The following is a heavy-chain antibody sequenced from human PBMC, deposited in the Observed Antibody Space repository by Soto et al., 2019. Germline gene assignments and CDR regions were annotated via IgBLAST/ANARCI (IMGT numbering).Heavy chain of an antibody. V-gene: IGHV3-20*04. CDR3: ARDKQAPRLGYFDL. CDR1: GYTFDDYG. D-gene: IGHD6-6*01. Sequence: DVQLVESGGGVVRPGGSLRISCEASGYTFDDYGMAWVRQAPGKGLEWVSGINWHGGSTFYEDSVKGRFTISRDNAKKSLFLEMNSLTAEDTAFYYCARDKQAPRLGYFDLWGRGTLVTVSS. J-gene: IGHJ2*01. CDR2: INWHGGST.